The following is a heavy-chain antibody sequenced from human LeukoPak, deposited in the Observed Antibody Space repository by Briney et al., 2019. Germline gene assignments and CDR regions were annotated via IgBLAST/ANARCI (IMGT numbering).Heavy chain of an antibody. V-gene: IGHV1-69*05. D-gene: IGHD3-10*01. CDR3: ASETRYYGSGSYHYYYYMDV. Sequence: ASVKVSCKASGGTFSSYAISWVRQAPGQGLEWMGGIIPIFGTANYAQKFQGRVTITTDESTSTAYMELSSLRSEDTAVYYCASETRYYGSGSYHYYYYMDVWGKGTTVTVSS. CDR2: IIPIFGTA. J-gene: IGHJ6*03. CDR1: GGTFSSYA.